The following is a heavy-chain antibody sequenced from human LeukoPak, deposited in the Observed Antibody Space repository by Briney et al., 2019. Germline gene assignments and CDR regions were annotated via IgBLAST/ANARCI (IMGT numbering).Heavy chain of an antibody. Sequence: PGGSLRLSCAASGFTFSSYAMSWVRQAPGKGLEWVSAISGSGGSTYYADSVEGRFTISRDNSKNTLYLQMNSLRAEDTAVYYCAKDLGYSYGYGAFDIWGQGTMVTVSS. J-gene: IGHJ3*02. CDR2: ISGSGGST. D-gene: IGHD5-18*01. CDR3: AKDLGYSYGYGAFDI. V-gene: IGHV3-23*01. CDR1: GFTFSSYA.